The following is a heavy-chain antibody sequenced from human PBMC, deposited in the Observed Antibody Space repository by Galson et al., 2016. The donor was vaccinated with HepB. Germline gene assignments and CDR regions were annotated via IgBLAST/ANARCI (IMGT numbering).Heavy chain of an antibody. D-gene: IGHD1-1*01. J-gene: IGHJ3*02. CDR2: ITGSDGST. CDR1: GFIFRSYA. V-gene: IGHV3-23*01. Sequence: SLRLSCAASGFIFRSYAISWVRQAPGKGLDWVSAITGSDGSTYYVDSVKGRFTISRDNYKNTLYLQMNSLRAEDTAVYYCAKLSGCWNDDAFDIWGQGTMVTVSS. CDR3: AKLSGCWNDDAFDI.